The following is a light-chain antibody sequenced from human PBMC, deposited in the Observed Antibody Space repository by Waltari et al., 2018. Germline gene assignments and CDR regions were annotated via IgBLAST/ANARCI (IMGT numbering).Light chain of an antibody. CDR2: HAS. Sequence: TVATQSPATLSVSPGERATLSCRTSHTIGFSLAWYQQKPGQAPRLLIYHASTRATGIPDRFSGSGSESDFTLTISSLQSEDVAVYYCQQYNNWPPGTFGQGTKVEI. CDR1: HTIGFS. CDR3: QQYNNWPPGT. V-gene: IGKV3-15*01. J-gene: IGKJ1*01.